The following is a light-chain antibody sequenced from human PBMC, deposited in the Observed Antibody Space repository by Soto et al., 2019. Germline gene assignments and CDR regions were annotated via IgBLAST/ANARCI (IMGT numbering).Light chain of an antibody. CDR1: SSDVGGYNY. J-gene: IGLJ2*01. V-gene: IGLV2-14*01. CDR3: SSYTSSSARLVV. Sequence: QSALTQPASVSGSPGQSITISCTGTSSDVGGYNYVSWYRQHPGKAPKLMIYDVSYRPSGVSNRFSGSKSGNTASLTISGLQAEDEADYYCSSYTSSSARLVVFGGGTQLTVL. CDR2: DVS.